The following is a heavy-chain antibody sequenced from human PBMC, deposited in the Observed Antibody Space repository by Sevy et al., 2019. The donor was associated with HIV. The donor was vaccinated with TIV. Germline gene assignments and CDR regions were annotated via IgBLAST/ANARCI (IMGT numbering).Heavy chain of an antibody. CDR2: INSAGT. V-gene: IGHV1-2*02. D-gene: IGHD1-1*01. CDR1: GSTFSDDY. CDR3: ASSANLDTSWFDP. Sequence: ASVKVSCKTSGSTFSDDYIHWVRQAPGERLEWMGWINSAGTNYAETFQGRVTMTRDASITTAYMELNSLRSDDTDTYYCASSANLDTSWFDPWGQGVVVTVSS. J-gene: IGHJ5*02.